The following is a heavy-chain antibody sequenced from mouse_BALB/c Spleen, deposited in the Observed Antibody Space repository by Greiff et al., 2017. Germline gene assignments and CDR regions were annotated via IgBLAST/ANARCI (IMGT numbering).Heavy chain of an antibody. CDR1: GFSFTSYD. Sequence: VKLVESGPGLVAPSQSLSITCTFFGFSFTSYDISWIRQPPGKGLEWLGVIWTGGGTNYNSAFMFRLSISKDNSKSQVFLKMNSLQTDDTAIYYCVRDDYDAFAYWGQGTLVTVSA. CDR2: IWTGGGT. CDR3: VRDDYDAFAY. D-gene: IGHD2-4*01. V-gene: IGHV2-9-2*01. J-gene: IGHJ3*01.